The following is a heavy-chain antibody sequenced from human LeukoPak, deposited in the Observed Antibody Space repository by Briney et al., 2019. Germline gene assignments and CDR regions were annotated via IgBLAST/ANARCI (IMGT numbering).Heavy chain of an antibody. CDR2: INHSGST. CDR1: GGSFSGYY. Sequence: SETLSLTCAVYGGSFSGYYWSWIRQPPGKGLEWIGEINHSGSTNYNPSLKSRVTISVDTSKNQFSLKLSSVTAADTAVYYCARPITTVVTRGGWFDPWGQGTLVTVSS. D-gene: IGHD4-23*01. J-gene: IGHJ5*02. CDR3: ARPITTVVTRGGWFDP. V-gene: IGHV4-34*01.